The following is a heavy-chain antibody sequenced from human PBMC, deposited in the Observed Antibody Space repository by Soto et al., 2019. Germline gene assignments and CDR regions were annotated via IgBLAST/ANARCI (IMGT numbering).Heavy chain of an antibody. Sequence: QVQLVESGGGVVRPGRSLRLACEASGFSFSTYGMHWVRQAPGKGLQWVAVIWYDGTNAYYADSVKGRFTISRDNSKDTLYLEMNNLRAEDTAVYYCARVEAPLIHSDHYYYGMDVWCQGTTVTV. J-gene: IGHJ6*02. V-gene: IGHV3-33*01. CDR1: GFSFSTYG. D-gene: IGHD5-18*01. CDR2: IWYDGTNA. CDR3: ARVEAPLIHSDHYYYGMDV.